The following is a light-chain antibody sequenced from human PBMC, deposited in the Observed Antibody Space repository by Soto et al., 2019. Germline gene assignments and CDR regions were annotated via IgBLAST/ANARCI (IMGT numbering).Light chain of an antibody. CDR3: TSYAGGNNV. J-gene: IGLJ1*01. CDR1: SSDVGGYNY. CDR2: EVN. Sequence: QSALTQPPSASGSPGQSVTISCTGTSSDVGGYNYVSWYQQNPGKVPKLMIYEVNKRPSGVPERFSGSKSGNTASLTVSGLQAEDEADYYCTSYAGGNNVFGTGTKLTVL. V-gene: IGLV2-8*01.